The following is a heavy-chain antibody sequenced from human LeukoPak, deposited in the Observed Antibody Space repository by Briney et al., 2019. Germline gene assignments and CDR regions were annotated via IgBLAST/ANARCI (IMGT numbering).Heavy chain of an antibody. CDR1: GYTFTSYD. D-gene: IGHD3-3*01. V-gene: IGHV1-8*01. J-gene: IGHJ4*02. CDR2: MNPNSCNT. Sequence: ASVKVSCKASGYTFTSYDINWVRQATGQGLEWMGWMNPNSCNTGYAQKFQGRVTMTRNTSISTAYMELSSLRSEDTAVYYCARVSTYFGVVTDFDYWGQGTLVTVSP. CDR3: ARVSTYFGVVTDFDY.